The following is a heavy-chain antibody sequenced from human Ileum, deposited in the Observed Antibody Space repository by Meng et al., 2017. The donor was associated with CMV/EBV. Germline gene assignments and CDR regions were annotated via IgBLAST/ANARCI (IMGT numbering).Heavy chain of an antibody. CDR3: ASGDSLRAVDF. J-gene: IGHJ4*02. D-gene: IGHD2-21*02. V-gene: IGHV4-34*01. Sequence: QVQLQPWGAGLLQPSETLSLTCAGYGGSFSGYYWSWIRQPPGKGLEWIGEINHNGSNNYNPSLKSRVTISVDTSKNQFSLKLSSVTAADTAVYYCASGDSLRAVDFWGQGTLVTVSS. CDR2: INHNGSN. CDR1: GGSFSGYY.